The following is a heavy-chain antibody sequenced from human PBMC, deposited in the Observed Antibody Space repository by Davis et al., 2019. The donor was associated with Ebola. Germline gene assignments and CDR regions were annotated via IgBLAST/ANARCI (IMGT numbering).Heavy chain of an antibody. V-gene: IGHV1-46*01. D-gene: IGHD1-14*01. CDR2: INPSGGST. CDR3: ARRTGTGDAFDI. Sequence: AASVKVSCKASGGTFSSYAISWVRQAPGQGLEWMGIINPSGGSTSYAQKFQGRVTMTRDTSTSTVYMELSSLRSEDTAVYYCARRTGTGDAFDIWGQGTMVTVSS. CDR1: GGTFSSYA. J-gene: IGHJ3*02.